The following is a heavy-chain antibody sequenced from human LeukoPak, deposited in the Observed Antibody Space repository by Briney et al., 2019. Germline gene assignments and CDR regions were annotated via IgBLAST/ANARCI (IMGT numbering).Heavy chain of an antibody. CDR3: ARDCSGGSCYGAFDI. V-gene: IGHV4-31*03. CDR1: GGSISSGGYY. Sequence: SETLSLTCTVSGGSISSGGYYWSWIRQYPGKGLEWIGYIYYSGSTYYNPSLKSRVTISVDTSKNQFSLKLSSVTAADTAVYYCARDCSGGSCYGAFDIWSQGTMVTVSS. J-gene: IGHJ3*02. D-gene: IGHD2-15*01. CDR2: IYYSGST.